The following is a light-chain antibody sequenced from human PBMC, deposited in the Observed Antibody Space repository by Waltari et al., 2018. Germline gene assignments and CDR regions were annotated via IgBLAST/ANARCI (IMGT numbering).Light chain of an antibody. Sequence: DIVMTQSPDSLAVSLGERATINCESSQSVLYSSNNKNYLDWYQQKPGQPPKLLISWASTRDSGVPDRFSGSGSGTDFTLSISSLQAEDVAFYYCQQYYTTPWTFGQGTKVEIK. CDR3: QQYYTTPWT. V-gene: IGKV4-1*01. J-gene: IGKJ1*01. CDR1: QSVLYSSNNKNY. CDR2: WAS.